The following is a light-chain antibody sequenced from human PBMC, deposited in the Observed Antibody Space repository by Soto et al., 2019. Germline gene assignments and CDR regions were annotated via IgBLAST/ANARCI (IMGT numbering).Light chain of an antibody. V-gene: IGLV1-44*01. CDR2: SNN. J-gene: IGLJ1*01. Sequence: VLTQPPSASGTPGQRVTISCSGSSSNIGSNTVNWYQQLPGTAPKLLIYSNNQRPSGVPDRFSGSKSGTSASLAISGLQSEDEADYYCAAWDDSLNGRVFGTGTKVTV. CDR1: SSNIGSNT. CDR3: AAWDDSLNGRV.